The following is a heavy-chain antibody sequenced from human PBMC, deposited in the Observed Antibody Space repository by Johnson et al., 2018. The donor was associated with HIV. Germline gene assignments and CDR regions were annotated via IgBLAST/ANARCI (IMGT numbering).Heavy chain of an antibody. V-gene: IGHV3-30*04. Sequence: QVQLVESGGGVVQPGRTLRLSCAASGFPFSNFAMHWVRQAPGKGLEWVAIISSDGSDKYYADSVKGRFTISRDNSKNTLYLQMNSLRVEDTAVYSCARSRDYGPARSAFDIWGQGTMVTVSS. CDR1: GFPFSNFA. CDR3: ARSRDYGPARSAFDI. CDR2: ISSDGSDK. D-gene: IGHD4-17*01. J-gene: IGHJ3*02.